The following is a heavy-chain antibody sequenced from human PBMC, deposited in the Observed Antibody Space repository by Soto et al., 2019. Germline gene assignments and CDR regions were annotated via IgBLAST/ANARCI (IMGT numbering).Heavy chain of an antibody. Sequence: QITLKDSGPTLVRPTQTLTLTCTVSGFSLDTWGVGVGWIRQSPGKAPEWLALIYWDDDKRYSPSLKNRLTITKDTSKNQVVLTVTNMDPVDTVTYYCARALGSWGSYYFDHWGQGTMVTV. CDR2: IYWDDDK. J-gene: IGHJ4*02. D-gene: IGHD3-16*01. CDR1: GFSLDTWGVG. V-gene: IGHV2-5*02. CDR3: ARALGSWGSYYFDH.